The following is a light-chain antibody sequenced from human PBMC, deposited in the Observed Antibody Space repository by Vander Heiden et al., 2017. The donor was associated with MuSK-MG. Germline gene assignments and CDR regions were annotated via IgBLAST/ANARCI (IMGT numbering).Light chain of an antibody. Sequence: EIVMTQSPGTLSVSPGDRATLSCRASQSVSSNLAWYQQKSGQAPRLLIYGASTRATGIPARFSGSGSETEFTLTISSLQSEDFAVYYCQQYNNWPPITFGQGTRLEIK. J-gene: IGKJ5*01. CDR2: GAS. V-gene: IGKV3-15*01. CDR3: QQYNNWPPIT. CDR1: QSVSSN.